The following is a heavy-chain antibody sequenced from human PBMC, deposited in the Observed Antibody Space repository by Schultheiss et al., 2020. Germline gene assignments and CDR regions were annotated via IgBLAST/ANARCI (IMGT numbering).Heavy chain of an antibody. Sequence: GGSLKISCVGSGFTFSNYWMSWVRQVPGQGLELVANINEAGSDRYFLDSVRGRFSVSRDNTKNSVNLEMNSLRVEDSGIYYCARERIYSLPISAHFDYWGQGALVTVSS. CDR2: INEAGSDR. J-gene: IGHJ4*01. D-gene: IGHD4-11*01. CDR1: GFTFSNYW. V-gene: IGHV3-7*01. CDR3: ARERIYSLPISAHFDY.